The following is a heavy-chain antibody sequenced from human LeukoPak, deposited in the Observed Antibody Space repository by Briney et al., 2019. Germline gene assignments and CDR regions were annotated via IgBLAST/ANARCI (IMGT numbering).Heavy chain of an antibody. CDR1: GGSISSYY. J-gene: IGHJ5*02. CDR3: ASGGYCSSGSCYPNWFDP. V-gene: IGHV4-4*07. CDR2: IYTSGST. D-gene: IGHD2-15*01. Sequence: SETLSLTCTVSGGSISSYYWSWIRQPAGKGLEWIGRIYTSGSTNYNPSLKSRVSISIDTSKNQFSLKLSSVTAADTAVYYCASGGYCSSGSCYPNWFDPWGQGTLVTVSS.